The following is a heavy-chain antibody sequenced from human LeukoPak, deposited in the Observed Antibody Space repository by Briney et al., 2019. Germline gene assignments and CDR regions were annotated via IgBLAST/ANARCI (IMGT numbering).Heavy chain of an antibody. Sequence: ASVKVSCKASGYTFTSYDINWVRQATGQGLEWMGWMNPNSGNTGYAQKFQGRVTMTRNTSISTAYMELSSLRSEDTAVYYCARGGRVLRYFDWLLVNDYWGQGTLVTVSS. V-gene: IGHV1-8*01. CDR3: ARGGRVLRYFDWLLVNDY. CDR1: GYTFTSYD. CDR2: MNPNSGNT. J-gene: IGHJ4*02. D-gene: IGHD3-9*01.